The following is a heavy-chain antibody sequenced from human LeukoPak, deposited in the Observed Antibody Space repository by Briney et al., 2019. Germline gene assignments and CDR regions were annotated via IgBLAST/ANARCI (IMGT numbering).Heavy chain of an antibody. V-gene: IGHV3-30*04. D-gene: IGHD2-2*01. Sequence: GGSLRLSCAASGFTSSSYAREWVREAPGKGLEWVAVISYDGSNKYYADSVKGRFTISRDNSKNTLYLQMNSLRAEDTAVYYCAGDRFPCSSTSCYLDGMDVWGQGTTVTVSS. J-gene: IGHJ6*02. CDR1: GFTSSSYA. CDR3: AGDRFPCSSTSCYLDGMDV. CDR2: ISYDGSNK.